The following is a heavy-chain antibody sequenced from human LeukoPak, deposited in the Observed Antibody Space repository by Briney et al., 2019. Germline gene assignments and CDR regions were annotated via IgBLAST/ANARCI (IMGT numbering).Heavy chain of an antibody. CDR1: GYTFTSYG. Sequence: ASVKVSCKASGYTFTSYGISWVRQAPEQGLEWMGWISAYNGNTNYAQKLQGRVTMTTDTSTSTAYMELRSLRSDDTAVYYCARDVEYYYDSSGYNYWGQGTLVTVSS. V-gene: IGHV1-18*01. CDR2: ISAYNGNT. J-gene: IGHJ4*02. CDR3: ARDVEYYYDSSGYNY. D-gene: IGHD3-22*01.